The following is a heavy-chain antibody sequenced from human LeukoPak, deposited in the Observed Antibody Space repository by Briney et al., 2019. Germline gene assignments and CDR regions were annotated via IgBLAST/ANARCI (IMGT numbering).Heavy chain of an antibody. CDR3: ARLSYYDFWSGSLDAFDI. D-gene: IGHD3-3*01. J-gene: IGHJ3*02. V-gene: IGHV1-8*01. CDR2: MNPNSGNT. Sequence: GASVKVSCKASGYTFTSYDINWVRQATGQGLEWMGWMNPNSGNTGYAQKFQGRVTMTRNTSISTAYMELSRLRSDDTAVYYCARLSYYDFWSGSLDAFDIWGQGTMVTVSS. CDR1: GYTFTSYD.